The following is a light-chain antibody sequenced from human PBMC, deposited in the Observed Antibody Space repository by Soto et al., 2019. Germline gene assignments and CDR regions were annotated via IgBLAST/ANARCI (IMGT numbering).Light chain of an antibody. CDR1: QSISRY. CDR3: QQRSNWIT. J-gene: IGKJ5*01. Sequence: PGERSTLSCRASQSISRYLAWYQQKPGQAPRLLIYDASNRATGIPVRFSGSGSGTDFTLTISSLVPEDFAVYYCQQRSNWITFGQGTRLEIK. V-gene: IGKV3-11*01. CDR2: DAS.